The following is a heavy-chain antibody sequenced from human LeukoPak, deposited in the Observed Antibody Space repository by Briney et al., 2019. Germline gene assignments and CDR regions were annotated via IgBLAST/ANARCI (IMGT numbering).Heavy chain of an antibody. CDR3: ANIPGYYSSSSDFDY. D-gene: IGHD6-6*01. CDR2: IRYDGSNK. Sequence: PGGSLRLSCAASGFTFSSYAMSWVRQAPGKGLEWVAFIRYDGSNKYYADSVKGRFTISRDNSKNTLYLQMNSLRAEDTAVYYCANIPGYYSSSSDFDYWGQGTLVTVSS. CDR1: GFTFSSYA. V-gene: IGHV3-30*02. J-gene: IGHJ4*02.